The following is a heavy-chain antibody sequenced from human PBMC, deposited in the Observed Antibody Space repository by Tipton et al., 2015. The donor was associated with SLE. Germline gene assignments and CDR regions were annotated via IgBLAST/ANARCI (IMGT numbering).Heavy chain of an antibody. CDR3: ARDRGQQWLVVGD. V-gene: IGHV3-33*08. J-gene: IGHJ4*02. CDR2: IWYDGSNK. CDR1: GFTFDDYT. D-gene: IGHD6-19*01. Sequence: SLRLSCEASGFTFDDYTMHWVRQAPGKGLEWVAVIWYDGSNKYFAESVKDRFTISRDNPKNTLYLQLNSLRAEDTAVYYCARDRGQQWLVVGDWGQGTLVTVSS.